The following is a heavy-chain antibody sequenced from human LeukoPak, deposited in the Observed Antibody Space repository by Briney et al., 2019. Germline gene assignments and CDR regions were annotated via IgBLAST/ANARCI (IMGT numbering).Heavy chain of an antibody. D-gene: IGHD2-15*01. CDR1: GFTFSSYA. CDR3: ARDREVYCSGGSCTNFDF. J-gene: IGHJ4*02. CDR2: ISGSGGST. Sequence: GGSLRLSCAASGFTFSSYAMSWVRQAPGKGLEWVSAISGSGGSTYYADSVKGRFTISRHNAKNSLYLQMNSLRAEDTAVYYCARDREVYCSGGSCTNFDFWGQGILVTVSS. V-gene: IGHV3-23*01.